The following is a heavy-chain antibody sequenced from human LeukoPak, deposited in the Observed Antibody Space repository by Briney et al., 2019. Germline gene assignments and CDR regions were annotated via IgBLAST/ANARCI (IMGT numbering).Heavy chain of an antibody. Sequence: PSETLSLACAVSGYSISSGYYWGWIRQPPGKGLEWIGNIYRSGTTYYNPSLKSRVTISVDTSKNQFSLKLTSVTAADAAVYYCARQDGTRIFDYWGQGTQVTVSS. CDR1: GYSISSGYY. J-gene: IGHJ4*02. CDR2: IYRSGTT. D-gene: IGHD2-15*01. CDR3: ARQDGTRIFDY. V-gene: IGHV4-38-2*01.